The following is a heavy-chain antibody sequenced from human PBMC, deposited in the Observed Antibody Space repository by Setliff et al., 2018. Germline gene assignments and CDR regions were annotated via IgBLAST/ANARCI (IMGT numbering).Heavy chain of an antibody. CDR3: ANPTRGTYHYNGMDV. V-gene: IGHV3-23*01. CDR1: GFTFSSYA. J-gene: IGHJ6*02. Sequence: QSGGSLRLSCAASGFTFSSYAMSWVRQAPGKGLEWVSIISASGDTTYYADSVKGRFTISRDNSKNTLYLQMNSLRAEDTAVYYCANPTRGTYHYNGMDVWGQGTTVTVSS. CDR2: ISASGDTT. D-gene: IGHD1-1*01.